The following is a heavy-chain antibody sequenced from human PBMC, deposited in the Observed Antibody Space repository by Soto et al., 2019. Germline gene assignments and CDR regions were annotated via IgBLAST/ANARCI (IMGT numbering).Heavy chain of an antibody. CDR2: IIPIFGTA. D-gene: IGHD3-16*01. Sequence: GASVKVSCKASGYTFTSYGISWVRQAPGQGLEWMGGIIPIFGTANYAQKFQGRVTITADESTSTAYMELSSLRSEDTAVYYCAAAGGEAPSTSPAIYYVMDVWGQGTTVTVSS. J-gene: IGHJ6*02. CDR3: AAAGGEAPSTSPAIYYVMDV. V-gene: IGHV1-69*13. CDR1: GYTFTSYG.